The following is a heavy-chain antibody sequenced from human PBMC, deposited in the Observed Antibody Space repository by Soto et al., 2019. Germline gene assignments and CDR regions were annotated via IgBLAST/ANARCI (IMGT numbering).Heavy chain of an antibody. J-gene: IGHJ5*02. Sequence: QLQLQESGPGLVKPSETLSLTCTVSGGSISSSSYYWGWIRQPPGKGLEWIGSIYYSGSTYYNPSLKSRVTISVDTSKNQFSLKLSSVTAADTAVYYCARRGYYDSSGYYQPWGQGTLVTVSS. CDR3: ARRGYYDSSGYYQP. CDR1: GGSISSSSYY. D-gene: IGHD3-22*01. V-gene: IGHV4-39*01. CDR2: IYYSGST.